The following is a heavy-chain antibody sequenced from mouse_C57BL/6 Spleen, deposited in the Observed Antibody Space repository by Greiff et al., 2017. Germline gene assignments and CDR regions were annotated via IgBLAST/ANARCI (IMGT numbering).Heavy chain of an antibody. CDR1: GYTFTSYW. J-gene: IGHJ3*01. Sequence: VQLQQPGAELVRPGSSVKLSCKASGYTFTSYWMHWVKQRPIQGLEWIGNIDPSDSETHYNQKFEDKATLTVDKSSSTAYMQLSSLTSEDSAVYYCARMGDYGSSYLFAYWGQGTLVTVSA. D-gene: IGHD1-1*01. V-gene: IGHV1-52*01. CDR3: ARMGDYGSSYLFAY. CDR2: IDPSDSET.